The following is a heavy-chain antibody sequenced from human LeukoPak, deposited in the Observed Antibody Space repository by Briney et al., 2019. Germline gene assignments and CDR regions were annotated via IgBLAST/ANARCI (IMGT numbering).Heavy chain of an antibody. V-gene: IGHV3-23*01. CDR1: GFTFNNFA. CDR3: AKETRPQVPFDY. D-gene: IGHD1-14*01. Sequence: GGSLRLPCAASGFTFNNFAMNWVRQAPGKGLEWVSSISGSDGTSHYADFVKGRFTISRDNSKNTLYLQMNSLRTEDTAVYYCAKETRPQVPFDYWGQGTLVTVSS. CDR2: ISGSDGTS. J-gene: IGHJ4*02.